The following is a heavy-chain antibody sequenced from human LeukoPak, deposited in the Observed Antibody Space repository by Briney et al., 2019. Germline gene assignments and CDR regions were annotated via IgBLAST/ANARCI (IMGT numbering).Heavy chain of an antibody. CDR1: GGSFSGYY. Sequence: SETLSLTCAVYGGSFSGYYWSWIRQPPGKGLEWIGEINHSGSTNYNPSLKSRVTISVGTPKNQFSLKLSSVTAADTAVYYCARGHTMVRGRPKNQFDYWGQGTLVTVSS. CDR2: INHSGST. V-gene: IGHV4-34*01. D-gene: IGHD3-10*01. J-gene: IGHJ4*02. CDR3: ARGHTMVRGRPKNQFDY.